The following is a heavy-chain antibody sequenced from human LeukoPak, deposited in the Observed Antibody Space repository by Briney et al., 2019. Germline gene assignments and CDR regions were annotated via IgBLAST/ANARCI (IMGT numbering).Heavy chain of an antibody. CDR2: IYYSGST. V-gene: IGHV4-39*01. CDR3: ARHARITMIVVVFDY. Sequence: SETLSLTCTVSGGSISSSSYYWGWIRQPPGKGLEWIGSIYYSGSTYYNPSLKSRVTISVDTSKNQFSLKLSSVTAADTAVYYCARHARITMIVVVFDYWGQGPLVTVSS. J-gene: IGHJ4*02. CDR1: GGSISSSSYY. D-gene: IGHD3-22*01.